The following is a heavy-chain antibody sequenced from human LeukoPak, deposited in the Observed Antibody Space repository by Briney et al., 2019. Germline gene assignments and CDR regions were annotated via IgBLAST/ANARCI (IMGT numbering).Heavy chain of an antibody. J-gene: IGHJ4*02. CDR2: IYSGGTT. D-gene: IGHD1-1*01. Sequence: GGPLRLSCAASGFTVNSNYMSWVRQAPGKGLDWVSVIYSGGTTYYADSVRGRFTISRDNSKNTLSLQMNSLRAEDTAMYYCARVRGWKYFDYWGQGTLVTVSS. V-gene: IGHV3-66*01. CDR3: ARVRGWKYFDY. CDR1: GFTVNSNY.